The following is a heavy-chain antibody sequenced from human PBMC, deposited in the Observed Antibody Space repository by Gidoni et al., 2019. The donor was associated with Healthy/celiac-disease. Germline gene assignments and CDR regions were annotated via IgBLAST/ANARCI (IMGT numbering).Heavy chain of an antibody. Sequence: EVQLVESGGGLVKPGGSLRLSCAASGFTFSNAWMNWVRQAPGKGLEWVGRIKSKTDGGTTDYAAPVKGRFTISRDDSKNTLYLQMNSLKTEDTAVYYCTWSPFFYCTNGVCFRTDFDYWGQGTLVTVSS. J-gene: IGHJ4*02. CDR2: IKSKTDGGTT. V-gene: IGHV3-15*07. D-gene: IGHD2-8*01. CDR3: TWSPFFYCTNGVCFRTDFDY. CDR1: GFTFSNAW.